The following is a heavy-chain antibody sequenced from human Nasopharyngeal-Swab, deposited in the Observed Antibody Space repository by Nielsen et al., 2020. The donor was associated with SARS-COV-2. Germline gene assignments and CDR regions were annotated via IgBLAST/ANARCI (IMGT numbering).Heavy chain of an antibody. CDR2: IFSNDEK. D-gene: IGHD2-2*01. J-gene: IGHJ5*02. CDR3: ARCREYCGSTTCYVNWFDP. Sequence: WIRQPPGKALEWLAHIFSNDEKLYSTSLNSRLTISKDTSKSQVVLTMTNMDPVDTATYYCARCREYCGSTTCYVNWFDPWGQGTQVTVSS. V-gene: IGHV2-26*01.